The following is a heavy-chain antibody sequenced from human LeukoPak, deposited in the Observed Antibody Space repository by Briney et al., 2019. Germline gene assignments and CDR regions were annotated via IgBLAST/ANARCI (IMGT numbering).Heavy chain of an antibody. J-gene: IGHJ5*02. CDR1: GGTFSSYA. V-gene: IGHV1-69*01. D-gene: IGHD2-15*01. Sequence: SVTVSCKASGGTFSSYAISWVRQAPGQGLEWMGGIIPIFGTANYAQKFQGRVTITADESTSTAYMELSSLRSEDTAVYYCARGPARISKGNWFDPWGQGTLVTVSS. CDR2: IIPIFGTA. CDR3: ARGPARISKGNWFDP.